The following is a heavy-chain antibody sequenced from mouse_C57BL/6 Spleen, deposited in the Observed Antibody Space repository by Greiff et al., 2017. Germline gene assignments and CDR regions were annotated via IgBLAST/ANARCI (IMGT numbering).Heavy chain of an antibody. J-gene: IGHJ1*03. D-gene: IGHD1-1*01. CDR1: GYSITSGYY. CDR2: ISYDGSN. V-gene: IGHV3-6*01. Sequence: EVQLQESGPGLVKPSQSLSLTCSVTGYSITSGYYWNWIRQFPGNKLERMGYISYDGSNNYNPSLKNRISITLDTSKNQFFLKLNSVTTEDTATYYCARDTRLYLWYFDVWGTGTTVTVSS. CDR3: ARDTRLYLWYFDV.